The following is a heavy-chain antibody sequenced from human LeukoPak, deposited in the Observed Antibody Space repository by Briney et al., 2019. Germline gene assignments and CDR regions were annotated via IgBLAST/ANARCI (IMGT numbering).Heavy chain of an antibody. J-gene: IGHJ6*02. CDR2: ISSSSSYI. Sequence: GGSLRLSCAASGFTFSSYSMNWVRQAPGKGLEWVSSISSSSSYIYYADSVKGRFTISRDNAKNSLYLQMNSLRAEDTAVYYCARDFRKYYYYGMDVWGQGTTVTVSS. CDR3: ARDFRKYYYYGMDV. V-gene: IGHV3-21*01. CDR1: GFTFSSYS.